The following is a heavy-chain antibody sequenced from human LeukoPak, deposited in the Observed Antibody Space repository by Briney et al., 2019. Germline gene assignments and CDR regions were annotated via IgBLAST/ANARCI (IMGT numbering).Heavy chain of an antibody. V-gene: IGHV1-69*13. CDR3: ARGTYCSGGSCYSNPFDY. CDR1: GGTFSSYA. CDR2: IIPIFGTA. D-gene: IGHD2-15*01. J-gene: IGHJ4*02. Sequence: GASVKVSCKASGGTFSSYAISWVRQAPGQGLEWMGGIIPIFGTANYAQKFQGRVTITADESTSTAYMELSSLRSEDTAVYYCARGTYCSGGSCYSNPFDYWGQGTLVTVSS.